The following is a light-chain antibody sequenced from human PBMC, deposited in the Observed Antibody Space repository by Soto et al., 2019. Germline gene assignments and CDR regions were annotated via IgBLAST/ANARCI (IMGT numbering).Light chain of an antibody. CDR1: QNIGVY. J-gene: IGKJ1*01. CDR3: HQTAANPWT. CDR2: AAS. Sequence: DIQMTQSPSILSASVGDRVTITCRASQNIGVYLNWYQKKPGKAPKLLIHAASSLHSGVPSTFSGSGSGTDFALTISSLQPEDFATYYCHQTAANPWTFAQGTKVGIK. V-gene: IGKV1-39*01.